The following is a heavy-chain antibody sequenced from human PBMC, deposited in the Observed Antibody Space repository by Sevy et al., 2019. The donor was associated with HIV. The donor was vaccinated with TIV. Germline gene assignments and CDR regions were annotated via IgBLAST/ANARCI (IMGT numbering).Heavy chain of an antibody. V-gene: IGHV3-48*02. CDR2: INSGSGAI. J-gene: IGHJ3*02. Sequence: GGSLRLSCTASGFMFNSYSMNWVRQAPGTGLEWLSYINSGSGAISYADSVKGRFTISRDNAKNSLYLQMNSLRDEDTAVYYCASKGGSRPNDAFDTWGQGTMVTVS. CDR1: GFMFNSYS. CDR3: ASKGGSRPNDAFDT. D-gene: IGHD3-10*01.